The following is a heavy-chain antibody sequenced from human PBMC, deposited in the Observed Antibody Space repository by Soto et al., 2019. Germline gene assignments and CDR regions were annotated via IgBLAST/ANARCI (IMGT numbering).Heavy chain of an antibody. D-gene: IGHD3-3*01. CDR2: ISYDGSNK. CDR1: GFTFSSYA. Sequence: QVQLVESGGGVVQPGRSLRLSCAASGFTFSSYAMHWVRQAPGKGLEWVAVISYDGSNKYYADSVKGRFTISRDNSKNTLYLQMNSLRAEDTAVYYCARNQPLDFWNPDYWGQGTLVTVSS. J-gene: IGHJ4*02. V-gene: IGHV3-30-3*01. CDR3: ARNQPLDFWNPDY.